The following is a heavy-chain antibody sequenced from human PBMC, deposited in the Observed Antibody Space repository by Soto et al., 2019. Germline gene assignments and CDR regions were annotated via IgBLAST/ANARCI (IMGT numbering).Heavy chain of an antibody. J-gene: IGHJ6*03. D-gene: IGHD2-2*01. Sequence: EVQLLESGGGLVQPGGSLRLSCVVSGFTFGSYAMSWVRQAPEKGPEWVAILGGNGFTTYYAYSVKGRFTISGDKSKSTLLLQMNSLRADDTGVYYCAKALRPSLNFFYYMAVWGRGTAVTVSS. V-gene: IGHV3-23*01. CDR3: AKALRPSLNFFYYMAV. CDR1: GFTFGSYA. CDR2: LGGNGFTT.